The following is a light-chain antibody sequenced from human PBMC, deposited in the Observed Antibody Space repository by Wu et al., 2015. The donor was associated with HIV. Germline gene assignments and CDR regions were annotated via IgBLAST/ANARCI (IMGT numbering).Light chain of an antibody. CDR1: QSVSSGY. CDR3: QHYGSSQWT. Sequence: DIVLTQSPATLSLSPGEGVTLFCRASQSVSSGYLAWYQHKPGQAPRLVIYAASNRATGIPDRFSGSGSGTDFTLTITRLEPEDFAVYYCQHYGSSQWTFGQGTKVEIK. J-gene: IGKJ1*01. V-gene: IGKV3-20*01. CDR2: AAS.